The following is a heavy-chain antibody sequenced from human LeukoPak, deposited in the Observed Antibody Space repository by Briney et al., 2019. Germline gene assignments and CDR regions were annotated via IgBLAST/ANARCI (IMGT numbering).Heavy chain of an antibody. J-gene: IGHJ4*02. CDR3: ARGPLGWSDY. CDR1: GXTVTNYN. D-gene: IGHD1-26*01. Sequence: PGGSLRLSCAASGXTVTNYNMNWVRQARGKGLEWVSFISESGTAIYYAESVKGRFTISRDIARNSVYLQMNSLRDEDTAMYYCARGPLGWSDYWGQGLLVTVSS. V-gene: IGHV3-48*02. CDR2: ISESGTAI.